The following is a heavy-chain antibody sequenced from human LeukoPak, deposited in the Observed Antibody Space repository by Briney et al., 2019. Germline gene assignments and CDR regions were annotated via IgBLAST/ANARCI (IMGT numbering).Heavy chain of an antibody. J-gene: IGHJ6*02. CDR1: GGTFSSYA. D-gene: IGHD3-9*01. CDR2: ISAYNGNT. CDR3: ARDPRSTGTAYYYYYYGMDV. V-gene: IGHV1-18*01. Sequence: ASVKVSCKASGGTFSSYAISWVRQAPGQGLEWMGWISAYNGNTNYAQKLQGRVTMTTDTSTSTACMELRSLRSDDTAVYYCARDPRSTGTAYYYYYYGMDVWGQGTTVTVSS.